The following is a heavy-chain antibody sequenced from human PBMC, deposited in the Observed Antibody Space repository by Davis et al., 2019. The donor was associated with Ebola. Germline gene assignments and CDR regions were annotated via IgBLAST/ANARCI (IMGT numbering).Heavy chain of an antibody. CDR3: AREGGRDFDWFIDY. Sequence: ASVKVSCKASGYTFTSYDINWVRQATGQGLEWMGWMNPNSGNTGYAQKFQGRVTMTRNTSISTAYMELSSLRSEDTAVYYCAREGGRDFDWFIDYWGQGTLVTVSS. V-gene: IGHV1-8*01. CDR2: MNPNSGNT. D-gene: IGHD3-9*01. J-gene: IGHJ4*02. CDR1: GYTFTSYD.